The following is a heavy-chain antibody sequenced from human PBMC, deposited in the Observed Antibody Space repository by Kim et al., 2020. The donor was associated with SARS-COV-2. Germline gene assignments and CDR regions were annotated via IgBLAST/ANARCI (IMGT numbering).Heavy chain of an antibody. D-gene: IGHD2-2*02. CDR2: T. CDR3: ARKYTCHWYFDL. V-gene: IGHV1-18*01. Sequence: TNYAQKFQGRVTMTTDTSTSTAYMELRSLSSDDTAVYYCARKYTCHWYFDLWGHGTLVTVSP. J-gene: IGHJ2*01.